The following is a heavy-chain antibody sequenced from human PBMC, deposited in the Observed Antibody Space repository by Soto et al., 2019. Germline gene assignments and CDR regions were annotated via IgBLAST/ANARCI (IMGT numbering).Heavy chain of an antibody. Sequence: SETLSLTCTVSGGSISSSYWSWIRQPPGKGLEYIGYIYHSGSINYKPSLKSRFTISLDTSKNHFSLKLSSVTAADTAVYYCARCNFHILTGYYAFDIWGQGTMVTVSS. CDR2: IYHSGSI. J-gene: IGHJ3*02. D-gene: IGHD3-9*01. V-gene: IGHV4-59*01. CDR1: GGSISSSY. CDR3: ARCNFHILTGYYAFDI.